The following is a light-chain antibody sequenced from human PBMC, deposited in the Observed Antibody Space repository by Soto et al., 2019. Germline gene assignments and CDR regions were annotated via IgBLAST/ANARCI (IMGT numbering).Light chain of an antibody. Sequence: QSVLTQPPSASGTPGQRVTISCSGSSSNIGSNYVYWYQQLPGTAPKLLIYRNNQRPSGVPDRFSGSKSGTSASLAISGLRSEDEADYYCAAWDCSLSGPVFGGGTKLTVL. CDR2: RNN. J-gene: IGLJ2*01. CDR1: SSNIGSNY. CDR3: AAWDCSLSGPV. V-gene: IGLV1-47*01.